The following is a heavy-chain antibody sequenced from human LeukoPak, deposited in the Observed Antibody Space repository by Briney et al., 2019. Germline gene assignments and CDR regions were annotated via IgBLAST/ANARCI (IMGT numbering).Heavy chain of an antibody. CDR2: ISYDGSNK. D-gene: IGHD2-2*01. J-gene: IGHJ4*02. CDR1: GFTFSSYA. V-gene: IGHV3-30*04. Sequence: PGGSLRLSCAASGFTFSSYAMHWVRQAPGKGLEWVAVISYDGSNKYYADSVRGRFTISRDNSKNTLYLQMNSLRAEDTAVYYCAREAPPSWYFDYWGQGTLVTVSS. CDR3: AREAPPSWYFDY.